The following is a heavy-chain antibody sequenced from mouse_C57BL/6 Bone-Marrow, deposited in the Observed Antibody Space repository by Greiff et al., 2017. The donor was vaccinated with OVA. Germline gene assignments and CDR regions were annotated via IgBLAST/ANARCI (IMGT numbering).Heavy chain of an antibody. V-gene: IGHV1-52*01. CDR2: IDPSDSET. D-gene: IGHD1-1*01. CDR3: ARLYYGSSSYYFDY. Sequence: QVQLKQPGAELVRPGSSVKLSCKASGYTFTSYWMHWVKQRPIQGLEWIGNIDPSDSETHYNQKFKDKATLTVDKSSSTAYMQLSSLTSEDSAVYYCARLYYGSSSYYFDYWGQGTTLTVSS. CDR1: GYTFTSYW. J-gene: IGHJ2*01.